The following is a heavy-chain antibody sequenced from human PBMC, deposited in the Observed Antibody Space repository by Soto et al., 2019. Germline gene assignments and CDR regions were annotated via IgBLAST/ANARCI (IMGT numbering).Heavy chain of an antibody. CDR1: GFTVSSNY. CDR2: IYSGGST. J-gene: IGHJ3*02. V-gene: IGHV3-53*01. D-gene: IGHD3-10*01. Sequence: GGSLRLSCAASGFTVSSNYMSWVRQAPGKGLEWVSVIYSGGSTYYADSVKGRFNISRDNSKNTLYLQMNSLRAEDTAVYYCAREEPDEAGDAFDIWGQGTMVTVSS. CDR3: AREEPDEAGDAFDI.